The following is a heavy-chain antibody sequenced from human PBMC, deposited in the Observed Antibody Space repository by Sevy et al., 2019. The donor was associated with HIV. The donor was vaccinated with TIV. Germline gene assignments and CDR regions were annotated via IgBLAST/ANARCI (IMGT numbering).Heavy chain of an antibody. D-gene: IGHD3-10*02. CDR1: GYIFSDYY. J-gene: IGHJ6*02. V-gene: IGHV1-2*02. Sequence: ASVKVSCKASGYIFSDYYTHWVRQAPGQGLEWMGWMNPKSGDTKYAQKFQGRVTMTGDTSISTAYMEVSRLRSDDTAVYYSAIEAGVVRDVRALDVWGQGTTVTVSS. CDR2: MNPKSGDT. CDR3: AIEAGVVRDVRALDV.